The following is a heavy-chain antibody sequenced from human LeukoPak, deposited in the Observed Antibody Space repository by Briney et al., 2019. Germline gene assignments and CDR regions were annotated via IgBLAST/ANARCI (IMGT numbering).Heavy chain of an antibody. D-gene: IGHD5-12*01. CDR1: GFTVSSNY. CDR2: IYSGGRT. Sequence: GGSLRLSCAASGFTVSSNYMSWVRQAPGKGLEWVSVIYSGGRTKYADSVKGRFTISRDNSKNTLYLQMNSLRAEDTAVYYCARDGDIVATIMSLQPAYYFDYWGQGTLVTVSS. CDR3: ARDGDIVATIMSLQPAYYFDY. J-gene: IGHJ4*02. V-gene: IGHV3-53*01.